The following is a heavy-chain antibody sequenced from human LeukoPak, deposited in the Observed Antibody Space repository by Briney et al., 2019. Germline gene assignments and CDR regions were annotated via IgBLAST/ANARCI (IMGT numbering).Heavy chain of an antibody. CDR2: INSDGSST. D-gene: IGHD3-22*01. CDR3: ARAREYYDSSGYYYFDY. Sequence: PGGALILSCAASGFTFSSYWMHWVRQAPGKGLVWVSRINSDGSSTSYADSVKGRFTISRDNAKNTLYLQMNSLRAEDTAVYYCARAREYYDSSGYYYFDYWGQGTLVTVSS. V-gene: IGHV3-74*01. J-gene: IGHJ4*02. CDR1: GFTFSSYW.